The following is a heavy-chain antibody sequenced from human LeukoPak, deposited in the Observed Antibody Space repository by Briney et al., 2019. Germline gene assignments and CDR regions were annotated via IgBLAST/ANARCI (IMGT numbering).Heavy chain of an antibody. CDR2: INPNSGGT. CDR3: ARDGAAAGLRFDY. Sequence: ASVKVSCKASGYSFTGYYMHWVRQAPGQGLEWMGWINPNSGGTNYAQEFQGRVTMTRDTSISTAYMELSRLRSDDTAVYYCARDGAAAGLRFDYWGQGTLVTVSS. D-gene: IGHD6-13*01. CDR1: GYSFTGYY. J-gene: IGHJ4*02. V-gene: IGHV1-2*02.